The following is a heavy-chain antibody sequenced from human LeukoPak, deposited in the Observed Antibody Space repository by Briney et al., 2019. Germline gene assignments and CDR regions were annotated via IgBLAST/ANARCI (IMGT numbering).Heavy chain of an antibody. Sequence: GGSLRLSCAASGFTFSSYSMNCVRQAPGKGLEWVSSISSSSSYIYYADSVKGRFTISRDNAKNSLYLQMNSLRAEDTAVYYCARDILTGSRPFPFDYWGQRPLVTVSS. V-gene: IGHV3-21*01. D-gene: IGHD3-9*01. CDR3: ARDILTGSRPFPFDY. J-gene: IGHJ4*02. CDR2: ISSSSSYI. CDR1: GFTFSSYS.